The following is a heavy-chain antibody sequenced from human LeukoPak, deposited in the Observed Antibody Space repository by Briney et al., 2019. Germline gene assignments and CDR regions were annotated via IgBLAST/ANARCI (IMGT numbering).Heavy chain of an antibody. CDR1: GYTFTSYD. Sequence: GASVKVSCKASGYTFTSYDINWVRQATGQGLEWMGWMNPNSGNTGYALKFQGRVTITRNTSISTAYMELSSLRSEDTAVYYCARVYYYDSSGYYNFDYWGQGTLVTVSS. CDR3: ARVYYYDSSGYYNFDY. D-gene: IGHD3-22*01. J-gene: IGHJ4*02. CDR2: MNPNSGNT. V-gene: IGHV1-8*03.